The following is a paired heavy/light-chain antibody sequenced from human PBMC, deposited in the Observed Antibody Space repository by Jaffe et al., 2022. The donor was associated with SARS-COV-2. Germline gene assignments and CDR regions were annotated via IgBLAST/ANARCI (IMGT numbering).Heavy chain of an antibody. V-gene: IGHV4-39*01. CDR1: GGSISSSSYY. J-gene: IGHJ1*01. Sequence: QLQLQESGPGLVKPSETLSLTCTVSGGSISSSSYYWGWIRQPPGKGLEWIGSIYYSGSTYYNPSLKSRVTISVDTSKNQFSLKLSSVTAADTAVYYCARTRRYYDILTGYLPAEYFQHWGQGTLVTVSS. D-gene: IGHD3-9*01. CDR2: IYYSGST. CDR3: ARTRRYYDILTGYLPAEYFQH.
Light chain of an antibody. CDR3: SSYTSSSTV. V-gene: IGLV2-14*01. Sequence: QSALTQPASVSGSPGQSITISCTGTSSDVGGYNYVSWYQQHPGKAPKLMIYDVSNRPSGVSNRFSGSKSGNTASLTISGLQAEDEADYYCSSYTSSSTVFGGGTQLTVL. J-gene: IGLJ7*01. CDR2: DVS. CDR1: SSDVGGYNY.